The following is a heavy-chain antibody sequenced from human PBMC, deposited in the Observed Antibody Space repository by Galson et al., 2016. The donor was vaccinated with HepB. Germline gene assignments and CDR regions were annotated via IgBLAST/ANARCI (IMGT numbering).Heavy chain of an antibody. CDR2: TYYRSAWLD. J-gene: IGHJ4*02. V-gene: IGHV6-1*01. Sequence: CAISGDSVSSNSATWNWIRQSPSRGLEWLGRTYYRSAWLDDYAISVKSRISINPDTSKNRFPLHLNSVTPEDTAVYYCARERRYCTDGSCYSFDSWGPGTLVTVSS. CDR1: GDSVSSNSAT. D-gene: IGHD2-15*01. CDR3: ARERRYCTDGSCYSFDS.